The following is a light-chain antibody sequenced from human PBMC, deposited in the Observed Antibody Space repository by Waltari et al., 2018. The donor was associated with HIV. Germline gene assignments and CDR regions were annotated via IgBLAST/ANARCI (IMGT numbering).Light chain of an antibody. Sequence: QSVLTQPPSVSGAPGQRVTISCTGSSSNIGAGYDVPWYQQLPGTDPKLLIYGNSNRPSGVPDRFSGSKSGTSASLAITGLQAEDEADYYCQSYDSSLSGSGVFGGGTKLTVL. CDR3: QSYDSSLSGSGV. V-gene: IGLV1-40*01. J-gene: IGLJ3*02. CDR1: SSNIGAGYD. CDR2: GNS.